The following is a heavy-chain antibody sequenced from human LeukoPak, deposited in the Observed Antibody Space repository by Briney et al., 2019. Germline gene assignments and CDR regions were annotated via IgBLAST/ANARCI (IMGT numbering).Heavy chain of an antibody. V-gene: IGHV3-30-3*01. D-gene: IGHD6-13*01. J-gene: IGHJ4*02. Sequence: PGGSLTLSCAASGFTFSSYAMHWVRQAPGKGLEWVAVISYDGSNKYYADSVKGRFTISRDNSKNTLYLPMNSLRAEDTAVYYCARDSYSSSWCVREDPFDYWGQGTLVTVSS. CDR1: GFTFSSYA. CDR3: ARDSYSSSWCVREDPFDY. CDR2: ISYDGSNK.